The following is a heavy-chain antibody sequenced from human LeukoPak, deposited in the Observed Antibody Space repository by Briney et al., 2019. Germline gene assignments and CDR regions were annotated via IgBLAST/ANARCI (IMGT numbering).Heavy chain of an antibody. CDR3: ARGGSDILTQHDY. CDR1: GFSFSSSS. Sequence: KAGGSLRISGAASGFSFSSSSMNWVRQAPGKGLEWVSSISSSSRYIYYADSVKGRFTISRDNAKNSLYLQMNSLRAEDTAVYYCARGGSDILTQHDYWGQGTLVTVSS. D-gene: IGHD3-9*01. V-gene: IGHV3-21*01. J-gene: IGHJ4*02. CDR2: ISSSSRYI.